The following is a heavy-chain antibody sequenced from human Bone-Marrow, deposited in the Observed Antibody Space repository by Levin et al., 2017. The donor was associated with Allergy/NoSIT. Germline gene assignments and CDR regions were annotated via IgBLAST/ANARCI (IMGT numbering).Heavy chain of an antibody. CDR3: ATVSPTTVGLADY. CDR1: GFTFSNYA. J-gene: IGHJ4*02. CDR2: ISGRSENT. Sequence: GGSLRLSCAAPGFTFSNYAMSWVRQAPGKGLEWVSAISGRSENTYYAGSVKGRFTVSRDDSKNTLSLQMNNLRAEDTAVYYCATVSPTTVGLADYWGQGTLVTVSS. D-gene: IGHD4-23*01. V-gene: IGHV3-23*01.